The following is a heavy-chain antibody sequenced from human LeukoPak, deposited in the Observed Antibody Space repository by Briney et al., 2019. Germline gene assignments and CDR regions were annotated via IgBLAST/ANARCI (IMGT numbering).Heavy chain of an antibody. J-gene: IGHJ5*02. CDR2: TIPIFGTA. Sequence: SVKVSCKASGGTFSSYAISWVRQAPGQGLEWMGGTIPIFGTANYAQKFQGRVTITADESTSTAYMELSSLRSEDTAVYYCARPPEYYDILTGYLPWGQGTLVTVSS. D-gene: IGHD3-9*01. CDR3: ARPPEYYDILTGYLP. V-gene: IGHV1-69*01. CDR1: GGTFSSYA.